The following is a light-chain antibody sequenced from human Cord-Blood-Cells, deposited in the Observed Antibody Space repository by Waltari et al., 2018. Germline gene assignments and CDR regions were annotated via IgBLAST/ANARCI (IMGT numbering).Light chain of an antibody. Sequence: EILMTQSPATLSVSPGERAAHSCRASQSVSSSLAWSQQKPGHAPRLLIYGASTRATGSLARFSGSGWWAEVTPTISSLQAEDVSVLYCQQQYNWPLTFGGGTKVEIK. CDR2: GAS. J-gene: IGKJ4*01. CDR3: QQQYNWPLT. CDR1: QSVSSS. V-gene: IGKV3-15*01.